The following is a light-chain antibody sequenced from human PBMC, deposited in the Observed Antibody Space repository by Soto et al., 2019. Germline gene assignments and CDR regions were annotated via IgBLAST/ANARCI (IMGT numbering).Light chain of an antibody. CDR1: QSVSSY. Sequence: EIVLTQSPATLSLSPGERATLSCRASQSVSSYLSWYQQKPAQAPRLLIYDASNSATGIPARFSGSGSGTDFTLTISSLEPEDFAVYYCQQRSNWPPITFGQGTRLEIK. CDR3: QQRSNWPPIT. J-gene: IGKJ5*01. V-gene: IGKV3-11*01. CDR2: DAS.